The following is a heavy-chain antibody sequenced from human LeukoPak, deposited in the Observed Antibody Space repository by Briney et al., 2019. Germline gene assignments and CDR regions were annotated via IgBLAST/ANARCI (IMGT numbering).Heavy chain of an antibody. CDR1: GGSISSISSNNYH. J-gene: IGHJ6*02. Sequence: SETLSLTCIVSGGSISSISSNNYHWGWIRQPPGKGLEWIGSIYYSGSTYYNLSLKGRVTISVDTSKNQFSLKLSSVTAADTALYYCAREMGVVTAHGIDVWGQGTTVTVSS. V-gene: IGHV4-39*02. CDR2: IYYSGST. D-gene: IGHD4-23*01. CDR3: AREMGVVTAHGIDV.